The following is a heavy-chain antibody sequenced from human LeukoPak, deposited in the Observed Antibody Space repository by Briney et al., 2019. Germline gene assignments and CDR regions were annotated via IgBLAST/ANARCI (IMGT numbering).Heavy chain of an antibody. J-gene: IGHJ6*02. Sequence: GGSLRLSCAASGFTFSSYAMSWVRQAPGKGLEWVSAISGSGGSTYYADSVKGRFTISRDNSKNTLYLQMNSLRAEDTAVYYCAKHLLGQWLKGAHYYSGMDVWGQGTTVTVSS. V-gene: IGHV3-23*01. CDR3: AKHLLGQWLKGAHYYSGMDV. D-gene: IGHD6-19*01. CDR1: GFTFSSYA. CDR2: ISGSGGST.